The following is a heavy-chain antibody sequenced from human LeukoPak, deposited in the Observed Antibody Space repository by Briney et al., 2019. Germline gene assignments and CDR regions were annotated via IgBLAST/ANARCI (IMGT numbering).Heavy chain of an antibody. J-gene: IGHJ4*02. CDR2: IYGGGNT. CDR3: ATGGRSGMAFDF. Sequence: PGGSQRLSCSFSGFIPTSNYMAWVRQSPGKGLQWISFIYGGGNTLYADSVRERFSISRDNSESALYLQMSGLRVEDTAVYYCATGGRSGMAFDFWGQGTLVTVSS. CDR1: GFIPTSNY. D-gene: IGHD2-8*01. V-gene: IGHV3-53*01.